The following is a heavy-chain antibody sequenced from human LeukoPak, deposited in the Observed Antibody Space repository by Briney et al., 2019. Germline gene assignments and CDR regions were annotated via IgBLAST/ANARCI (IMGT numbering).Heavy chain of an antibody. CDR2: INHSGST. V-gene: IGHV4-34*01. D-gene: IGHD3-3*01. J-gene: IGHJ1*01. CDR3: ARSGYDFWSGYSQYFQH. Sequence: GKXLXXXGEINHSGSTKYNPSLTSRGTISVDTSKNQFSLKLSSVTAADTAVYYCARSGYDFWSGYSQYFQHWGQGTLVTVSS.